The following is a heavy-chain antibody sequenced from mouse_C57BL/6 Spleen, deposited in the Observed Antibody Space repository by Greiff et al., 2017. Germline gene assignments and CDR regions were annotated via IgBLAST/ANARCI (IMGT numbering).Heavy chain of an antibody. CDR3: ASTGPLTGTFFDY. V-gene: IGHV1-59*01. CDR2: IDPSDSYT. J-gene: IGHJ2*01. Sequence: QVQLKQSGAELVRPGTSVKLSCKASGYTFTSYWMHWVKQRPGQGLEWIGVIDPSDSYTNSNQKFKGKATLTVDTSSSTADMQLSSLTSEDSAVYYCASTGPLTGTFFDYWGQGTTLTVSS. D-gene: IGHD4-1*01. CDR1: GYTFTSYW.